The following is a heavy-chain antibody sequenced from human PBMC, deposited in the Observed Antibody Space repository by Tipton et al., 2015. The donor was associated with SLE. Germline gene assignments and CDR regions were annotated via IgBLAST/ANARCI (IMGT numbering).Heavy chain of an antibody. V-gene: IGHV4-39*02. J-gene: IGHJ6*02. Sequence: LRLSCTVSGDSISSRSHYWGWIRQPPGKGLEWIGSIAYSGSTYYNPSLKSRVTISVDTSKNHFSLKVTSVTATDTAVYYCARGGGYPIYYYGLDVWGQGTTVTVSS. CDR2: IAYSGST. D-gene: IGHD3-16*01. CDR3: ARGGGYPIYYYGLDV. CDR1: GDSISSRSHY.